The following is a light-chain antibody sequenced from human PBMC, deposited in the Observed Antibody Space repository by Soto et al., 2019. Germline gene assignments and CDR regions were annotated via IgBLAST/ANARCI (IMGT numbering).Light chain of an antibody. J-gene: IGKJ1*01. CDR1: QSVRSK. CDR3: PQYNNWVWT. Sequence: EIVMTQSPATLSVSPGERATLSCRASQSVRSKLAWYQHTPGQAPRLLIYDTSTRATGIPARFSGSGSGTEFTLTISSLQSEDFALYYCPQYNNWVWTFGQGTKREIK. CDR2: DTS. V-gene: IGKV3D-15*01.